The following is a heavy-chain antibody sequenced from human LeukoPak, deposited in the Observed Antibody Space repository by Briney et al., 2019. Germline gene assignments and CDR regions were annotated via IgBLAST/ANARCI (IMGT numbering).Heavy chain of an antibody. CDR1: GYSFTNSW. Sequence: ESLKISCKGSGYSFTNSWIGWVRQMPGKGLEWMGMIYCGDSDTRYSPSFQDQVTISVDKSISTAYLQWSSLKASDTAMYYCSRSGGYYMDVWGKGTTVTVSS. J-gene: IGHJ6*03. D-gene: IGHD3-16*01. V-gene: IGHV5-51*01. CDR2: IYCGDSDT. CDR3: SRSGGYYMDV.